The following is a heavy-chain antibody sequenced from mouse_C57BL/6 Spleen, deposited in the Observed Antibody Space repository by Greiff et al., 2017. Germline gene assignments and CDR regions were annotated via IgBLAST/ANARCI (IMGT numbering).Heavy chain of an antibody. Sequence: DVKLVESGGGLVQPGGSMKLSCAASGFTFSDAWMDWVRQSPEKGLEWVAEIRNKANNHATYYAESVKGRFTISRDDSKSSVYLQMNSLRAEDTGIYYCTRRDDYDNYYAMDYWGQGTSVTVSS. CDR1: GFTFSDAW. CDR3: TRRDDYDNYYAMDY. CDR2: IRNKANNHAT. J-gene: IGHJ4*01. V-gene: IGHV6-6*01. D-gene: IGHD2-4*01.